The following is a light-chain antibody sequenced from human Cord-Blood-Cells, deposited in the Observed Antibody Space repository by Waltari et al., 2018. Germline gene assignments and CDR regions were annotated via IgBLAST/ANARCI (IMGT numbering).Light chain of an antibody. Sequence: DIVMTQSPLSLHVTPGEPASISCRSSQSLLHSNGYNYLDWYLQKPGQSPQLLIYLGSNLASGVPERFSGSGSGTDFTLKISRVEAEDVGVYYCMQALQTPWTFGQGTKVEIK. J-gene: IGKJ1*01. CDR3: MQALQTPWT. CDR2: LGS. CDR1: QSLLHSNGYNY. V-gene: IGKV2-28*01.